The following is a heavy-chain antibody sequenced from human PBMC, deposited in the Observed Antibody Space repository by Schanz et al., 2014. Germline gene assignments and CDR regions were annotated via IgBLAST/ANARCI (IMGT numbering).Heavy chain of an antibody. D-gene: IGHD3-10*01. Sequence: EVQLVESGGGFVQPGGSLGLSCVVSGFTVSSDHMSWVRQAPGKGLEWVSTIYASGATYYADSVKRRFTISRDISKNTLHLQVTSLRAEDTAIYYCARDVNYYGSRNYYKTPCYFGFWGQGTLVAVSS. V-gene: IGHV3-66*01. CDR1: GFTVSSDH. CDR3: ARDVNYYGSRNYYKTPCYFGF. CDR2: IYASGAT. J-gene: IGHJ4*02.